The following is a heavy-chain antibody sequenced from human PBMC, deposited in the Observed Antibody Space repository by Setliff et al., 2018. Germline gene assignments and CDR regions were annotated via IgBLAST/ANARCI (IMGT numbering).Heavy chain of an antibody. D-gene: IGHD2-2*01. J-gene: IGHJ3*02. CDR3: VRDRAAIVVGPPTAAFDI. CDR1: GYTFAKYG. V-gene: IGHV1-18*01. CDR2: ISGYNGYT. Sequence: GASVKVSCQAFGYTFAKYGTSWVRQAPGQGLEWMGWISGYNGYTVYAQKLQGRVTLTTDTSTGTAYMEVRSLRSDDTAQYYCVRDRAAIVVGPPTAAFDIWGQGTMVTVSS.